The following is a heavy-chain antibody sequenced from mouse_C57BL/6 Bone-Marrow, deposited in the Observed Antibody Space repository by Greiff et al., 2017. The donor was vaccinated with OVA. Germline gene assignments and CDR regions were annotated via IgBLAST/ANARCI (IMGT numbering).Heavy chain of an antibody. V-gene: IGHV1-75*01. CDR1: GYTFTDYY. Sequence: QVQLKESGPELVKPGASVKISCKASGYTFTDYYINWVKQRPGQGLEWIGWIFPGSGSTYYNEKFKGKATLTVDKSSSTAYMLLSSLTSEDSAVYFCASWDWGLYAMDYWGQGTSVTVSS. CDR3: ASWDWGLYAMDY. J-gene: IGHJ4*01. CDR2: IFPGSGST. D-gene: IGHD4-1*01.